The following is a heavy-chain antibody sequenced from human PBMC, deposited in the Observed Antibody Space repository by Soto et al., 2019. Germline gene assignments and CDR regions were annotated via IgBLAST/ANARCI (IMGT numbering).Heavy chain of an antibody. CDR2: ISGGGDTT. CDR3: AKGRGGSGSLTPRVDF. CDR1: GFTFNNYA. J-gene: IGHJ4*02. D-gene: IGHD3-10*01. Sequence: EVQLLESGGGLVQPGGSLRLSCAASGFTFNNYAMTWVRQAPGKGLEWVSAISGGGDTTSYADSVKGRFTVSRDGSKNTLYLQMSRLRDEDTALYYCAKGRGGSGSLTPRVDFWGQGTLVTVSS. V-gene: IGHV3-23*01.